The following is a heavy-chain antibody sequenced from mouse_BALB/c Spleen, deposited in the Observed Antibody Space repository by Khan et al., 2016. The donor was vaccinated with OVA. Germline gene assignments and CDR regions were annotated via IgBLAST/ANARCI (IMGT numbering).Heavy chain of an antibody. J-gene: IGHJ3*01. CDR2: ISDSGNT. CDR1: GYSISSEYT. D-gene: IGHD2-4*01. CDR3: ARKDFYDYDPFPY. Sequence: VQLQQSGPGLVKPAQSLYLTCTVTGYSISSEYTWKGIRQFQGNKQEWMGVISDSGNTRYNATLKRRITITRDKTKNKFYLQLSYVTSEDTATYYCARKDFYDYDPFPYWGQGTLVTVSA. V-gene: IGHV3-2*02.